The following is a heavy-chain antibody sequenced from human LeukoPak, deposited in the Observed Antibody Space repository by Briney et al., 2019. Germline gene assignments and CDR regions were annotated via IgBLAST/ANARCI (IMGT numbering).Heavy chain of an antibody. J-gene: IGHJ6*03. D-gene: IGHD3-16*02. CDR1: GFTFSNYE. Sequence: GGSLRLSCAASGFTFSNYEMNWVRQAPGKGLEWVSYISTSDTIVRYADSVKGRFTISRDNAKNSLYLQMNSLRAEDTALYYCARVPRLSLYYYYYYYMDVWGKGTTVTVSS. V-gene: IGHV3-48*03. CDR2: ISTSDTIV. CDR3: ARVPRLSLYYYYYYYMDV.